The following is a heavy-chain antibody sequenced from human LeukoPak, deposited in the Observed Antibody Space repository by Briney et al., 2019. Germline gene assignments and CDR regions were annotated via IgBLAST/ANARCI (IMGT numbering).Heavy chain of an antibody. V-gene: IGHV1-69*13. D-gene: IGHD1-26*01. CDR3: ARDLSGSYFP. CDR2: IIPIFGTA. CDR1: GYTFTSYG. J-gene: IGHJ5*02. Sequence: GASVKVSCKASGYTFTSYGISWVRQAPGQGLEWMGGIIPIFGTANYAQKFQGRVTITADESTSTAYMELSSLRSEDTAVYYCARDLSGSYFPWGQGTLVTVSS.